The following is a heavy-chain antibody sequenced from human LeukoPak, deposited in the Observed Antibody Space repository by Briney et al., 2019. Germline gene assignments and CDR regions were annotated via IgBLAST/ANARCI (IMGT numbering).Heavy chain of an antibody. CDR1: GGSFSGYY. CDR3: ASLRRQPYYYYYYMDV. J-gene: IGHJ6*03. Sequence: PETLSLTCAVYGGSFSGYYWTWIRQPPGKGLEWIGEINHSGSTNYNPSLKSRVTISVDTSKNQFSLKLSSVTAADTAVYYCASLRRQPYYYYYYMDVWGKGTTVTVSS. D-gene: IGHD4-17*01. CDR2: INHSGST. V-gene: IGHV4-34*01.